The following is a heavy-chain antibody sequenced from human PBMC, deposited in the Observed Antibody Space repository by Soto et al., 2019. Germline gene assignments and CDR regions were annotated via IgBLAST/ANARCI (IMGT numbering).Heavy chain of an antibody. CDR1: GFTFSSFA. CDR2: ISGSGDGT. V-gene: IGHV3-23*01. Sequence: LRLSCSASGFTFSSFALSWVRQAPGMGLEWVSAISGSGDGTDYADSVKGRFTISRDNSKNTLYLQMNSLRAEDTAVYYCAGPGYSSQDYWGQGALVTVSS. D-gene: IGHD5-18*01. J-gene: IGHJ4*02. CDR3: AGPGYSSQDY.